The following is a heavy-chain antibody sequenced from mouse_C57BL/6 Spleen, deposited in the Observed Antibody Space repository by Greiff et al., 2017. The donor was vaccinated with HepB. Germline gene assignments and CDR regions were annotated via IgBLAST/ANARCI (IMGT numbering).Heavy chain of an antibody. CDR3: ASHGYDVSAY. J-gene: IGHJ3*01. Sequence: QVQLQQSGPELVKPGASVKISCKASGYAFSSSWMNWVKQRPGKGLEWIGRIYPGDGDTNYNGKFKGKATLTADKSSSTAYMQLSSLTSEDSAVYFCASHGYDVSAYWSQGTLVTVSA. CDR1: GYAFSSSW. V-gene: IGHV1-82*01. D-gene: IGHD2-2*01. CDR2: IYPGDGDT.